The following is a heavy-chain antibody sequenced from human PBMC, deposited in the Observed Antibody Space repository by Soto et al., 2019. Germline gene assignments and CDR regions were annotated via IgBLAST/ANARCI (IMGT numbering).Heavy chain of an antibody. Sequence: QVQLQESGPGLVKPSGTLSLTCAVSGGSISSSNWWSWVRQPPGKGLEWIGEIYHSGSTNYNPSLKSLVTISVDKSKNQFSLKLSSVTAADTAVYYCASSGATVTTERFWFDPWGQGTLVTVSS. V-gene: IGHV4-4*02. CDR2: IYHSGST. CDR3: ASSGATVTTERFWFDP. CDR1: GGSISSSNW. D-gene: IGHD4-4*01. J-gene: IGHJ5*02.